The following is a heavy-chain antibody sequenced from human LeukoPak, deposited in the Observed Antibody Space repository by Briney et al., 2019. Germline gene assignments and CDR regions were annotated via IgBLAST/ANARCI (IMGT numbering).Heavy chain of an antibody. CDR3: AREGPVAVAGLDY. V-gene: IGHV1-18*01. J-gene: IGHJ4*02. Sequence: VASVKVSCKASGYTFTNYGISWVRQAPGQGLGWVGWISAYNGNTNYAQNLQDRVTMTTDTSTSAAYMELRSLISDDTAVYYCAREGPVAVAGLDYWGQGTLVTVSS. CDR1: GYTFTNYG. CDR2: ISAYNGNT. D-gene: IGHD6-19*01.